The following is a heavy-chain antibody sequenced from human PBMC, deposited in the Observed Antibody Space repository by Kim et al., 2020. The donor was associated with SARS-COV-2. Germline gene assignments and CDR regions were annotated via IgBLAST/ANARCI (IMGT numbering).Heavy chain of an antibody. CDR2: ISSSGSTI. Sequence: GGSLRLSCAASGFTFSDYYMSWIRQAPGKGLEWVSYISSSGSTIYYADSVKGRFTISRDNAKNSLYLQMNSLRAEDTAVYYCARQKYLRQYCSGGSCALIVDYWGQGTLVTVSS. CDR3: ARQKYLRQYCSGGSCALIVDY. V-gene: IGHV3-11*01. D-gene: IGHD2-15*01. CDR1: GFTFSDYY. J-gene: IGHJ4*02.